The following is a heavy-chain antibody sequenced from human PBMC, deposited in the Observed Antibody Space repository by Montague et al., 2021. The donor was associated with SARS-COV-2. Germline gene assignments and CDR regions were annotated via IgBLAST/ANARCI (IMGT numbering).Heavy chain of an antibody. CDR1: GFTFSSYS. V-gene: IGHV3-30-3*01. CDR2: ISYDGSNK. Sequence: SLRLSCAASGFTFSSYSMHWVRQAPGKGLEWVAVISYDGSNKYYADSLKVRFTISRDNSKNTLYLQMNSLRAEDTAVYYCAREIIVPDDFDIWGQGTMVTVSS. J-gene: IGHJ3*02. CDR3: AREIIVPDDFDI. D-gene: IGHD2-15*01.